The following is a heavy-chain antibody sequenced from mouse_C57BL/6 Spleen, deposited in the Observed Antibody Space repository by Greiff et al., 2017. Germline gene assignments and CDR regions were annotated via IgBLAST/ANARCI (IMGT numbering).Heavy chain of an antibody. J-gene: IGHJ3*01. V-gene: IGHV5-2*01. CDR3: ARGGYYYGPFAY. CDR1: EYEFPSHD. Sequence: EVKLMESGGGLVQPGESLKLSCESNEYEFPSHDMSWVRKTPEKRLELVAAINSDGGSTYYPDTMERRFIISRDNTKKTLYLQMSSLRSEDTALYYCARGGYYYGPFAYWGQGTLVTVSA. CDR2: INSDGGST. D-gene: IGHD1-1*01.